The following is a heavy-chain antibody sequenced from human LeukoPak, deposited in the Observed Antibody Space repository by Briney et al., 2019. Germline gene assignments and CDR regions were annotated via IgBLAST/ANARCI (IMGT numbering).Heavy chain of an antibody. CDR2: ISSSSSYI. V-gene: IGHV3-21*01. CDR3: ARLWFGELALDY. CDR1: GFTFSSYS. J-gene: IGHJ4*02. Sequence: PGGSLRLSCAASGFTFSSYSMNWVRQAPGKGLEWVSSISSSSSYIYYADSVKGRFTISRDNAKNSLYLQMNSLRAEDTAVYYCARLWFGELALDYWGQGTLVTVSS. D-gene: IGHD3-10*01.